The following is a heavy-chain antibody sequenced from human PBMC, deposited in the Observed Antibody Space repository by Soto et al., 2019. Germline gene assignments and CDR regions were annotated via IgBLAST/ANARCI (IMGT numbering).Heavy chain of an antibody. D-gene: IGHD4-17*01. V-gene: IGHV3-23*01. CDR1: GFTFSSYA. CDR2: ISGSGGST. Sequence: EVQLLESGGGLVQPGGSLRLSCAASGFTFSSYAMSWVRQAPGKGLEWVSAISGSGGSTYYADSVKGRFTISRDNSKNTLYLQMNSLRAEDTAVYYCVKDRYMTTVTTYYYYYGMDVWGQGTTVTVSS. J-gene: IGHJ6*02. CDR3: VKDRYMTTVTTYYYYYGMDV.